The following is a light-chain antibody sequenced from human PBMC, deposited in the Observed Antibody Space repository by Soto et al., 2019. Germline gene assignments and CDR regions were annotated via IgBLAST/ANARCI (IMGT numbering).Light chain of an antibody. CDR2: EGS. Sequence: QSALTQPASVSGSPGQSITISCTGTSSDVGSYKFVSWYQQHPGKAPKLMIYEGSKRPSGVSSRFSGSKSGNTASLTISGLQAEDEGHYHCCSYAGSSTLVFGGGTKLTVL. CDR3: CSYAGSSTLV. V-gene: IGLV2-23*01. CDR1: SSDVGSYKF. J-gene: IGLJ3*02.